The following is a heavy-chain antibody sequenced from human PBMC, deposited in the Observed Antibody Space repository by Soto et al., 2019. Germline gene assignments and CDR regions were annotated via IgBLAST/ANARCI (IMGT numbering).Heavy chain of an antibody. Sequence: SETLSLTCTVSGGSISSGDYYWSWISQPPGKGLEWIGYIYYSGSTYYNPSLKSRATISVDTSKNQSSLKLSYVIAAATAVSYWARVTYVYYYRMDVCGQVPTITVSS. CDR1: GGSISSGDYY. CDR2: IYYSGST. J-gene: IGHJ6*02. D-gene: IGHD3-16*01. CDR3: ARVTYVYYYRMDV. V-gene: IGHV4-30-4*01.